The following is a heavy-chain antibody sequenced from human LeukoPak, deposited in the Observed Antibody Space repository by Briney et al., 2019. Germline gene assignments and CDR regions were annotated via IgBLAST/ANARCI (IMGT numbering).Heavy chain of an antibody. Sequence: PSETLFLTCTVSGGSISSSSYYWGWIRQPPGKGLEWIGSIYYSGSTNYNPSLKSRVTISVDRSKNQFSLKLSSVTAADTAVYYCARHGSWEPINNWFDPWGQGTLVTVSS. CDR2: IYYSGST. J-gene: IGHJ5*02. V-gene: IGHV4-39*07. D-gene: IGHD1-26*01. CDR1: GGSISSSSYY. CDR3: ARHGSWEPINNWFDP.